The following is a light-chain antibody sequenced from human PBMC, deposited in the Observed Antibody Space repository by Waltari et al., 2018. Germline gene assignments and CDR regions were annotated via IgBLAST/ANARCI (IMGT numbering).Light chain of an antibody. Sequence: EIVMTQSPATLSVSPGERATLSCRASQNIKSDLAWYQQKAGQAPRLLIYGASTRATGIPARFSGSGSGTEFTLTISSLQSEDFAVYYCQHYNNWLYTFGQGTRLEI. J-gene: IGKJ2*01. CDR3: QHYNNWLYT. V-gene: IGKV3-15*01. CDR2: GAS. CDR1: QNIKSD.